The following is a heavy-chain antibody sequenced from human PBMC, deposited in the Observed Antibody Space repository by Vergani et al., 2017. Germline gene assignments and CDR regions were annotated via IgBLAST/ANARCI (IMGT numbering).Heavy chain of an antibody. D-gene: IGHD3-16*01. J-gene: IGHJ4*02. Sequence: EVQLVESGGGLVKPGGSLRLSCAASGFTFSSYSMNWVRQAPGKGLEWVSSISSSSSYIYYADSVKGRFTISRDNAKNSLYLQMNSLGAEDTAVYYCARDGGPRGDYDYWGQGTLVTVSS. CDR1: GFTFSSYS. CDR2: ISSSSSYI. V-gene: IGHV3-21*01. CDR3: ARDGGPRGDYDY.